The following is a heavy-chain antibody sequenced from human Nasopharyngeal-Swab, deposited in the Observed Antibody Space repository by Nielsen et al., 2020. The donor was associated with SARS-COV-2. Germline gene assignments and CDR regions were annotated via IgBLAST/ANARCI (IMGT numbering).Heavy chain of an antibody. J-gene: IGHJ4*02. V-gene: IGHV2-5*02. Sequence: SGPTLVKPTQTLTLTCTFSGFSLSTSGVGVGWIRQPPGKALEWLALIYWDDDKRYRPSLKGRLTITKDTSKNQVVLTMTNMDPVDTATYYCAHTRYIRLLGYWGQGTLVTVSS. CDR1: GFSLSTSGVG. CDR2: IYWDDDK. D-gene: IGHD5-18*01. CDR3: AHTRYIRLLGY.